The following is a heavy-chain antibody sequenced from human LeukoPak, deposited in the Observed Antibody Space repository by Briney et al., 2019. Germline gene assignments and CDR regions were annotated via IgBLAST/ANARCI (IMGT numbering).Heavy chain of an antibody. Sequence: SVKVSCKASGGTFSSYAISWVRQAPGQGLEWMGGIIPIFGTANYAQKFQGRVTITADESTSTAYMELGSLRSEDTAVYYCASQPQRRWYYYGMDVWGKGTTVTVSS. CDR3: ASQPQRRWYYYGMDV. J-gene: IGHJ6*04. CDR2: IIPIFGTA. CDR1: GGTFSSYA. V-gene: IGHV1-69*01. D-gene: IGHD6-25*01.